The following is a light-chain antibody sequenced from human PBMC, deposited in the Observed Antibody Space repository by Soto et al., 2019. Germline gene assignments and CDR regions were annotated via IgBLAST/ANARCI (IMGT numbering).Light chain of an antibody. CDR2: DVS. J-gene: IGLJ3*02. Sequence: QSALTQPASVSGSPGQSITISCTGTSSDVGGYNSVSWYQQHPGKAPKLMIYDVSNRPSGVSNRVSGSKSGNTASLTISGLQAEDEADYYCSSYTSSSTVFAGGTKLTVL. CDR1: SSDVGGYNS. V-gene: IGLV2-14*03. CDR3: SSYTSSSTV.